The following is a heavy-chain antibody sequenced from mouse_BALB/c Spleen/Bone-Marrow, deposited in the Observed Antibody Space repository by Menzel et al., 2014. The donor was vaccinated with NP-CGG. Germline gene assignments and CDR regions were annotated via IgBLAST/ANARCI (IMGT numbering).Heavy chain of an antibody. D-gene: IGHD1-1*02. Sequence: VKLQESGPGLVAPSQRLSITCTVSGFSLTSYGVHWVRQPPGKGLEWLGVIWAGGSTNYNSALMSRLSISKDNSKSQVFLKMNSLQTDDTAMYYCARDGVYGSHYYAMDYWGQGTSVTVSS. CDR3: ARDGVYGSHYYAMDY. V-gene: IGHV2-9*02. J-gene: IGHJ4*01. CDR2: IWAGGST. CDR1: GFSLTSYG.